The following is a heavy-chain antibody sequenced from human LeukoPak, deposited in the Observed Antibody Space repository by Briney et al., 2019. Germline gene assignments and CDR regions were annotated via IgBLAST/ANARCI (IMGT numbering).Heavy chain of an antibody. CDR2: ISWNSGSI. J-gene: IGHJ4*02. Sequence: PGRSLRLSCAASGFIFDDYAIHWVRQALGKGLEWVSGISWNSGSIGYADSVKGRFTISRDNAKNSLYLQMNSLRVEDTALYYCAKAIGVSCISTSCYSFDNWGQGTLVTVPS. CDR3: AKAIGVSCISTSCYSFDN. CDR1: GFIFDDYA. D-gene: IGHD2-2*02. V-gene: IGHV3-9*01.